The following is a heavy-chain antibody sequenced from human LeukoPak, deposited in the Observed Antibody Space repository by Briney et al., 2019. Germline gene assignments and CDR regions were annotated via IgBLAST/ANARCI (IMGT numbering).Heavy chain of an antibody. Sequence: PGGSLRLSCAASGFTFSSYWMSWVRQAPGKGLEWVANIKQDGSEKYYVDSVKGRFTISRDNAKNSLYLQMNSLRAEDTAVYYCARDQFGFGELLDYYYMDVWGKGTTVTVSS. J-gene: IGHJ6*03. CDR1: GFTFSSYW. CDR3: ARDQFGFGELLDYYYMDV. CDR2: IKQDGSEK. D-gene: IGHD3-10*01. V-gene: IGHV3-7*01.